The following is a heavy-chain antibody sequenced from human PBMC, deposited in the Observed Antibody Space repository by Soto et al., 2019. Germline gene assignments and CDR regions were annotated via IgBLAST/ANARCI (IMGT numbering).Heavy chain of an antibody. D-gene: IGHD2-2*01. J-gene: IGHJ4*02. CDR3: ARDIGVGPAGFDY. Sequence: PGRSLKLSCATSGFTFISYEMNWVRPAPGKGLEWVSHISSGGSSIYYADSVKGRFPTSRDNAKTSVYLQMNSLRAEDTAVYYCARDIGVGPAGFDYWGQGTLGTVSS. CDR1: GFTFISYE. CDR2: ISSGGSSI. V-gene: IGHV3-48*03.